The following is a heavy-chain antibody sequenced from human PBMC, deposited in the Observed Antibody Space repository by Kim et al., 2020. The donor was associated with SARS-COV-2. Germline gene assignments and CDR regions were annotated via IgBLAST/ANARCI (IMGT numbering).Heavy chain of an antibody. V-gene: IGHV3-33*01. CDR2: IWSDGSKK. CDR1: GFMFSTYN. J-gene: IGHJ3*02. Sequence: GGSLRLSCTASGFMFSTYNIYWVRQAPGKGLEWVAIIWSDGSKKDYIDSVRGRFSISRDNSKNTVYLQMNTLRVEDMALYYCATLARFALDIWGEGTMVTVS. D-gene: IGHD6-13*01. CDR3: ATLARFALDI.